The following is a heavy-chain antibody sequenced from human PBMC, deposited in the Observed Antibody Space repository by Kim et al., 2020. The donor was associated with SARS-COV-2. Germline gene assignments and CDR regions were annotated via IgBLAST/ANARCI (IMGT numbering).Heavy chain of an antibody. CDR3: ARASMDGPTCDFDY. CDR2: IYYSGST. D-gene: IGHD6-6*01. Sequence: SETLSLTCTVSGGSISSGGYYWSWIRQHPGKGLEWIGYIYYSGSTYYNPSLKSRVTISVDTSKNQFSLKLSSVTAADTAVYYCARASMDGPTCDFDYWGQGTLVTVSS. V-gene: IGHV4-31*03. J-gene: IGHJ4*02. CDR1: GGSISSGGYY.